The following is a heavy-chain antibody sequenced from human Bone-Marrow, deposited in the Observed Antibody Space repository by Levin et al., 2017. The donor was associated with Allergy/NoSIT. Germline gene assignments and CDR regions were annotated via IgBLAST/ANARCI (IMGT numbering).Heavy chain of an antibody. Sequence: ASVMVSCKASGYTFSDYYIHWVRQAPGQGLEWMGWISPNSGATNYAQKFQAWVTLTRNTSISTASMELTRLKSDDTAVYYCARVGRYYDSSGFYDYWGQGTLVTVSS. V-gene: IGHV1-2*04. J-gene: IGHJ4*02. D-gene: IGHD3-22*01. CDR3: ARVGRYYDSSGFYDY. CDR1: GYTFSDYY. CDR2: ISPNSGAT.